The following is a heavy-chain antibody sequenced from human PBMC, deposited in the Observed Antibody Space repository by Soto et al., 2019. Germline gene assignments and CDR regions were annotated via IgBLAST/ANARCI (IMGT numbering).Heavy chain of an antibody. D-gene: IGHD5-12*01. CDR3: ARGNHSWLQLWYFDL. J-gene: IGHJ2*01. CDR2: ISAHNGNT. V-gene: IGHV1-18*01. CDR1: GYGFTTYG. Sequence: ASVKVSFKGSGYGFTTYGITWVRQAPGQGLEWMAWISAHNGNTNYAQKLQGRVTVTRDTSTSTAYMELRSLRSDDTAVYYCARGNHSWLQLWYFDLWGRGTLVTVSS.